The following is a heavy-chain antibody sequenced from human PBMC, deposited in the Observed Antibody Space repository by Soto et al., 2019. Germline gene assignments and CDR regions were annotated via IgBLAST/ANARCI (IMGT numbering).Heavy chain of an antibody. CDR2: IDYVGST. V-gene: IGHV4-59*11. CDR3: VRQMGNYFDF. CDR1: GDSINSRY. J-gene: IGHJ4*02. D-gene: IGHD1-26*01. Sequence: SETLSLTCSVSGDSINSRYWSWIRQPPGKGLEWIGYIDYVGSTNYAPSLQSRVTMSVHTSKNQVSLKLRYVTAADTAVYYCVRQMGNYFDFWGQGTLVTVSS.